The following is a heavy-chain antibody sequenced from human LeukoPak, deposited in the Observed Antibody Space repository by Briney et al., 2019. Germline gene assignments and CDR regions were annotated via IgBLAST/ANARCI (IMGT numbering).Heavy chain of an antibody. J-gene: IGHJ4*02. CDR1: GGSISSYY. CDR2: IYYSGST. V-gene: IGHV4-59*01. Sequence: SETLSLTCTVSGGSISSYYWSWIRQPPGKGLEWIGYIYYSGSTNYNPSLESRVTISVDTSKNQFSLKLSSVTAADTAVYYCARVLPGYYGSGSYHDYWGQGNLVTVSS. D-gene: IGHD3-10*01. CDR3: ARVLPGYYGSGSYHDY.